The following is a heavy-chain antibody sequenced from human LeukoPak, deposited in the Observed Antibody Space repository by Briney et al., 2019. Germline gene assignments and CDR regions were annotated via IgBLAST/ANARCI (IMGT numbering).Heavy chain of an antibody. CDR3: ADGKNDYYGSGDGGFDY. D-gene: IGHD3-10*01. CDR2: IYWDDDK. CDR1: GFSLSTSGVS. J-gene: IGHJ4*02. V-gene: IGHV2-5*02. Sequence: SGPTLVKPTQTLTLTCTFSGFSLSTSGVSVGWIRQPPGRALEWLALIYWDDDKRYSPSLKTRFTITKDTSKNQVVLTMTNMDPVDTATYYCADGKNDYYGSGDGGFDYWGQGTLVTVSS.